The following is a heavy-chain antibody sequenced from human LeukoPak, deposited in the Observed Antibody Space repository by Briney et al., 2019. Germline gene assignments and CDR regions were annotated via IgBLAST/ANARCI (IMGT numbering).Heavy chain of an antibody. CDR2: MSSGSRYI. D-gene: IGHD3-3*01. Sequence: GGSLRLSCAASGFTFSSYSMTWVREAPGKGLEWVSSMSSGSRYIYYADSVRGRFTISRDNAKNSLYLLMNSLRAEDTAVYYCARDRPTGASRLFVVQWGQGTLVTVSS. V-gene: IGHV3-21*01. CDR3: ARDRPTGASRLFVVQ. CDR1: GFTFSSYS. J-gene: IGHJ4*02.